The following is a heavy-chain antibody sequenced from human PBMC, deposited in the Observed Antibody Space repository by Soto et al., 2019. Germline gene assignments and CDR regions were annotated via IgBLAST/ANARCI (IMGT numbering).Heavy chain of an antibody. CDR1: GFAFSAYA. D-gene: IGHD3-16*01. V-gene: IGHV3-23*01. CDR2: MSGSGATT. J-gene: IGHJ4*02. Sequence: EVHLLESGGGLVQPGGSLRLSCAASGFAFSAYAMTWVRQAPGKGLEWVSGMSGSGATTDYADSVKGRFSISRDNSKNALYLQMSSLRADDTAVYFCAKDRTLYSATPVRFAYWGQGTLVTVSS. CDR3: AKDRTLYSATPVRFAY.